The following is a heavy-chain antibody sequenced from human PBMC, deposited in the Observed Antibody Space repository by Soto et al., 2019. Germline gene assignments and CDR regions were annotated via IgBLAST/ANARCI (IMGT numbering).Heavy chain of an antibody. J-gene: IGHJ3*02. CDR1: GFTFSSYG. V-gene: IGHV3-30*18. CDR2: ITYDGSNK. CDR3: SKDWRESLPGDAFDI. Sequence: QVQLVESGGGVVQPGRSLRLSCAASGFTFSSYGMHWVRQAPGKGLEWVGVITYDGSNKFYADSVKGRFTISRENSKNTLDLQMNSLRAEDAVVYYCSKDWRESLPGDAFDIWGQGTMVTVSS. D-gene: IGHD3-10*01.